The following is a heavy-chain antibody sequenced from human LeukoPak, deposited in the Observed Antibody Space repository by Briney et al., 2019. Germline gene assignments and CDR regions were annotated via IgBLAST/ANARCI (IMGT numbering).Heavy chain of an antibody. CDR2: IKQDGSEK. Sequence: PGGSLRLSCAASGFTFDDYAMHWVRQAPGKGLEWVANIKQDGSEKYYVDSVKGRFTISRDNAKNSLYLQMNSLRAEDTAVYYCARGTKDFWNNWFDPWGQGTLVTVSS. J-gene: IGHJ5*02. CDR3: ARGTKDFWNNWFDP. CDR1: GFTFDDYA. V-gene: IGHV3-7*01. D-gene: IGHD3-3*01.